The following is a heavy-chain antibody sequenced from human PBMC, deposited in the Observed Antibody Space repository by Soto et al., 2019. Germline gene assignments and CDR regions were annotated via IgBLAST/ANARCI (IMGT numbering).Heavy chain of an antibody. V-gene: IGHV3-23*01. CDR2: ISGSGGST. D-gene: IGHD2-2*01. J-gene: IGHJ6*02. CDR3: AKDILPYHPGYYYGMDV. CDR1: GFTFSSYA. Sequence: EVQLLESGGGLVQPGGSLRLSCAASGFTFSSYAMSWVRQAPGKGLEWVSAISGSGGSTYYADSVKGRFTISRDNSKNTLYLQMNSLRAEDTAVYYCAKDILPYHPGYYYGMDVWGQGTTVTVSS.